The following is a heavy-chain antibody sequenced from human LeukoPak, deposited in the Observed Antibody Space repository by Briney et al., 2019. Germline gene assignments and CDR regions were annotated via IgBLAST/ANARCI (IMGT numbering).Heavy chain of an antibody. Sequence: GGSLRLSCAASGFTFSSYGTHWVRQAPGKGLEWVAVISYDGSNKYYADSVKGRFTISRDNSKNTLYLQMNSLRAEDTAVYYCAKDLQGYFDYWGQGTLVTVSS. J-gene: IGHJ4*02. CDR2: ISYDGSNK. V-gene: IGHV3-30*18. CDR3: AKDLQGYFDY. CDR1: GFTFSSYG.